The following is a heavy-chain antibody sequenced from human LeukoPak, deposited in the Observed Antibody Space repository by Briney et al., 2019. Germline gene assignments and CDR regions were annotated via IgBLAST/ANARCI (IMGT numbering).Heavy chain of an antibody. CDR1: GFTFSSYW. V-gene: IGHV3-7*04. CDR2: IKLDGSEK. Sequence: PGGSLRLSCAASGFTFSSYWMSWVRQAPGKGLEWVANIKLDGSEKYFVDSVKGRFTISRDNAKNSLFLQMNSLRAEDTAVYYCARGHYGMDVWGQGTTVTVSS. CDR3: ARGHYGMDV. J-gene: IGHJ6*02.